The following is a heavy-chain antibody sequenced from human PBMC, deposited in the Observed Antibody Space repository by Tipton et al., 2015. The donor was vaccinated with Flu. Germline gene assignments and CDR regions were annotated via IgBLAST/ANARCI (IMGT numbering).Heavy chain of an antibody. CDR2: ISAYNGNT. V-gene: IGHV1-18*01. D-gene: IGHD1-26*01. CDR1: GYTFTSYG. CDR3: ARDLDDIVGATFSDFDY. J-gene: IGHJ4*02. Sequence: QVQLVQSGAEVRKPGASVKVSCKASGYTFTSYGISWVRQAPGQGLEWMGWISAYNGNTNYAQKLQGRVTMTTDTSTSTAYMELRSLRSDDTAVYYCARDLDDIVGATFSDFDYWGQGTLVTVSS.